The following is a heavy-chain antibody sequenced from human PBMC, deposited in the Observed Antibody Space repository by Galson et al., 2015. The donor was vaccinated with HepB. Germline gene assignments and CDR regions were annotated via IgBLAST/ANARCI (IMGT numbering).Heavy chain of an antibody. CDR2: IYHSGST. CDR3: ARGDNSNYFHFYYYYMDV. CDR1: GGSISSSNW. V-gene: IGHV4-4*02. Sequence: CAVSGGSISSSNWWSWVRQPPGKGLEWIGEIYHSGSTNYNPSLKSRVTISVDKSKNQFSLKLSSVTAADTAVYYCARGDNSNYFHFYYYYMDVWGKGTTVTVSS. J-gene: IGHJ6*03. D-gene: IGHD4-11*01.